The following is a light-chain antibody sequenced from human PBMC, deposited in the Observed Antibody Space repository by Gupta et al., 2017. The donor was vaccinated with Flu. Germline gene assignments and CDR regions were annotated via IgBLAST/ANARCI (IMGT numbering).Light chain of an antibody. V-gene: IGLV2-14*01. Sequence: QSALTQPASVSGSPGQSITISCSGTSSDVGGYNCVSWYQQHPGKAPKLIIYKVSDRPSGVSNRFSGSKSGNTASLTISGLQAEDEADYYCSSCTGSSTVFGTGTKVAVL. J-gene: IGLJ1*01. CDR2: KVS. CDR3: SSCTGSSTV. CDR1: SSDVGGYNC.